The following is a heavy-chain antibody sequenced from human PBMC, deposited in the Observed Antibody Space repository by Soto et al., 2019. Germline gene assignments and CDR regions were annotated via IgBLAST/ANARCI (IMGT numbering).Heavy chain of an antibody. CDR1: GYTFTSYD. CDR2: MNPNSGNT. V-gene: IGHV1-8*01. J-gene: IGHJ5*02. CDR3: ARAPGGFGEFGDWFDP. D-gene: IGHD3-10*01. Sequence: ASVKVSCKASGYTFTSYDINWVRQATGQGLEWMGWMNPNSGNTGYAQKFQGRVTMTRNTSISTAYMELSSLRSEDTAVYYCARAPGGFGEFGDWFDPWGQGTLVTVSS.